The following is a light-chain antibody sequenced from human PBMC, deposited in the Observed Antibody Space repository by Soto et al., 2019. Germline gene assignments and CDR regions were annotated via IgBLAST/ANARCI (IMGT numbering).Light chain of an antibody. V-gene: IGKV3-15*01. CDR2: GAS. CDR1: QSVSSY. J-gene: IGKJ2*01. Sequence: TQSPATLSLSPGERATLSCRASQSVSSYLAWYQQKPGQAPRLLLYGASTRATGIPARFSGSGSGTEFTLTINSLQPEDVALYYCQQYINWPPYTFGQGTKVDI. CDR3: QQYINWPPYT.